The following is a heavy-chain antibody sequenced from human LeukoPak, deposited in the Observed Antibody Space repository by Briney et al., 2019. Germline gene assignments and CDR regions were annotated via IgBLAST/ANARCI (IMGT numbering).Heavy chain of an antibody. CDR3: ARDRLYYYDSSGYLGTFDY. CDR2: ISSSSSYI. CDR1: GFTFSSYS. D-gene: IGHD3-22*01. Sequence: GGSLRLSCAASGFTFSSYSMNWVRQAPGKGLEWVSSISSSSSYIYYADSVKGRFTISRDNAKNSLYLQMNSLKAEDTAVYYCARDRLYYYDSSGYLGTFDYWGQGTLVTVSS. V-gene: IGHV3-21*01. J-gene: IGHJ4*02.